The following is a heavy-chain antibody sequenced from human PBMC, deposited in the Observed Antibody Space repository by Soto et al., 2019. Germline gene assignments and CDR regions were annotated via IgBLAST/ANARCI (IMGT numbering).Heavy chain of an antibody. CDR3: ARRMVTVTIDAFDI. CDR1: GYTFTSYA. Sequence: QVQLVQSGTEVKKPGASVKVSCKASGYTFTSYALHWVRQAPGQNFEWMGWINAGNGNTKYSQKFQGRVTITRDTSGSTAYMELSSLRSEDTAVYYCARRMVTVTIDAFDIWGQGTMVTVS. CDR2: INAGNGNT. V-gene: IGHV1-3*01. J-gene: IGHJ3*02. D-gene: IGHD2-15*01.